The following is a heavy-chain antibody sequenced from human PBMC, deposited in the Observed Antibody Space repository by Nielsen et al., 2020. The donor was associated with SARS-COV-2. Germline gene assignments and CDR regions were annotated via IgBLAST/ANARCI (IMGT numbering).Heavy chain of an antibody. CDR3: ARGLLLWFGDPSKYYFDF. D-gene: IGHD3-10*01. Sequence: SETLSLTCSVSGGTINDYYWSWIRQPPGKGLEWIGYIYESGSANYNPSLKSRVNISVDTSKNQFSLRLSSVTAADTAVYYCARGLLLWFGDPSKYYFDFWGPGTLVTVSS. CDR2: IYESGSA. CDR1: GGTINDYY. V-gene: IGHV4-59*01. J-gene: IGHJ4*02.